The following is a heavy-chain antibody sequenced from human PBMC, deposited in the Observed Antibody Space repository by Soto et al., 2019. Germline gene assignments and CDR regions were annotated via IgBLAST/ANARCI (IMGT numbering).Heavy chain of an antibody. V-gene: IGHV3-74*01. D-gene: IGHD2-21*02. CDR2: ITSDGKSR. CDR1: GFNFSNHW. CDR3: ARESGDWPLNWFDP. Sequence: GGSLRLSCAASGFNFSNHWMHWVRQRPGEGLVWVSRITSDGKSRAYAESVKGRFAISRDNAKNTLYLQMNGLTAEDTAVYYCARESGDWPLNWFDPWGLGTLVTVSS. J-gene: IGHJ5*02.